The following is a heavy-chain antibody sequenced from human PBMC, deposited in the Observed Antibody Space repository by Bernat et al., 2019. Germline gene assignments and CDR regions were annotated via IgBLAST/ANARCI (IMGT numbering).Heavy chain of an antibody. J-gene: IGHJ4*02. CDR1: GFTFSSYA. CDR2: ISGSGGRP. D-gene: IGHD2-2*01. Sequence: EVQLLESGGGLVQPGGSLRLSCAASGFTFSSYAMSWVRQAPGKGLEWVSAISGSGGRPYYAASVKGRFPISSDNSKNTLYLQMNSLRAEDTAVYYCAKDNRYCSSTSCYGGYYWGQGTLVTVSS. V-gene: IGHV3-23*01. CDR3: AKDNRYCSSTSCYGGYY.